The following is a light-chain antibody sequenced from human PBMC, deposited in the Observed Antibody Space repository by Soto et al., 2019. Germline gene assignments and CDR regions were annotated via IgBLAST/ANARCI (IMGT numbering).Light chain of an antibody. CDR2: DVA. Sequence: QSALTQPRSVSGSPGQSVTISCTGTSSDVGNYNFVSWYQEHPGKAPKLIIYDVAKRPSGVPDRFSGSKSGNTASLTISGLQAEDEADYYCCSYAGNYTHFGGGTKLTVL. J-gene: IGLJ2*01. CDR3: CSYAGNYTH. CDR1: SSDVGNYNF. V-gene: IGLV2-11*01.